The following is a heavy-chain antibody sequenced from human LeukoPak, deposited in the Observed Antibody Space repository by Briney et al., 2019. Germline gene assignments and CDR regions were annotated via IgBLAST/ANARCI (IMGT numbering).Heavy chain of an antibody. CDR3: ARGDYDILTGPTTTGYYYMDV. Sequence: GASVKVSCKASGYTFTGYYMHWVRQAPGQGLEWRGRINPNSGGTNYAQKFQGRVTMTRDTSISIAYMELSRLRSDDTAVYYCARGDYDILTGPTTTGYYYMDVWGKGTTVTVSS. J-gene: IGHJ6*03. D-gene: IGHD3-9*01. CDR1: GYTFTGYY. V-gene: IGHV1-2*06. CDR2: INPNSGGT.